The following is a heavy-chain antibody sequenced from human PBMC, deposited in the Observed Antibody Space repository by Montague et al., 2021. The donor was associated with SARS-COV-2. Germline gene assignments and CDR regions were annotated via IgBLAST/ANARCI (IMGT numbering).Heavy chain of an antibody. CDR3: ARKIWYRLGV. CDR1: GFTFSNYE. V-gene: IGHV3-48*03. CDR2: INAGASSK. Sequence: SLRLSCAPSGFTFSNYEMTWVRQAPGKGLEWVSSINAGASSKTYXDSVRGRFTVSRDDAENSLSLQMNSLRVEDTAVYYCARKIWYRLGVWGQGTTVTVSS. D-gene: IGHD2-15*01. J-gene: IGHJ6*02.